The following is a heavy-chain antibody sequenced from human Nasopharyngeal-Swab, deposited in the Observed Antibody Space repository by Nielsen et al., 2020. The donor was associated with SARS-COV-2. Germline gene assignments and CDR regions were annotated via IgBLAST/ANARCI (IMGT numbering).Heavy chain of an antibody. D-gene: IGHD2-15*01. V-gene: IGHV5-10-1*01. CDR2: IDPSDSYT. Sequence: VESLKISCKTSGSDFPSYWISWVRQVPGKGLEWMGIIDPSDSYTRYSPSFEGHVTISADKSLTTVYLQWSSLKASDTAIYYCARKFLRWDAFDMWGQGTLITVSS. J-gene: IGHJ3*02. CDR1: GSDFPSYW. CDR3: ARKFLRWDAFDM.